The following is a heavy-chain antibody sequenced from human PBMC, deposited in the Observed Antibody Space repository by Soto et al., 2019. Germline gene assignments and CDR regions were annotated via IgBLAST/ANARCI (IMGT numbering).Heavy chain of an antibody. CDR1: GGSISSYY. D-gene: IGHD2-15*01. CDR2: IYYSGST. Sequence: PSETLSLTCTVSGGSISSYYWSWIRQPPGKGLEWIGYIYYSGSTNYNPSLKSRVTISVDTSKNQFSLKLSSVTAADTAVYYCASPYCSGGSCYHNWFDPWGQGTLVTVSS. V-gene: IGHV4-59*08. J-gene: IGHJ5*02. CDR3: ASPYCSGGSCYHNWFDP.